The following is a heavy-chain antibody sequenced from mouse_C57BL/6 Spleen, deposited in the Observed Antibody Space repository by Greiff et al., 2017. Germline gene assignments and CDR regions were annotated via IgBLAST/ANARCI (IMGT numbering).Heavy chain of an antibody. Sequence: QVQLQQPGAELVKPGASVKMSCKASGYTFTSYWITWVKQRPGQGLEWIGDIYPGSGSTNYNEKFKSKATLTVDTSSSTSYMQLISLTSEDSAVYYCARSDYSAWFAYWGQGTLVTVSA. CDR1: GYTFTSYW. CDR3: ARSDYSAWFAY. CDR2: IYPGSGST. J-gene: IGHJ3*01. D-gene: IGHD1-1*02. V-gene: IGHV1-55*01.